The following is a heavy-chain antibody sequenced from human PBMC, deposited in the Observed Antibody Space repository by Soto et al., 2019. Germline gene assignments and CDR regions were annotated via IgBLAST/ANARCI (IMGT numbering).Heavy chain of an antibody. V-gene: IGHV4-34*10. CDR1: DGSFSGFH. CDR2: IYNGGST. Sequence: SETLSLTCAVYDGSFSGFHWAWLRRPPGKGLEWIGYIYNGGSTYYRPSLESRMHMSLDATRNHYSLRLTSVTAADTAVYFCARAPVGLDTISYFDYWGQGKLVTVSS. D-gene: IGHD3-3*01. CDR3: ARAPVGLDTISYFDY. J-gene: IGHJ4*02.